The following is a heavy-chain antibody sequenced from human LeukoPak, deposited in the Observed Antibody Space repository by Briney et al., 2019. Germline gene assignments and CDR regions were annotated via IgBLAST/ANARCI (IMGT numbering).Heavy chain of an antibody. CDR2: IIPIFGTA. CDR1: GGTFSSYA. V-gene: IGHV1-69*01. Sequence: GASVKVSCKASGGTFSSYAISWVRQAPGQGLEWMGGIIPIFGTANYAQKFQGRVTITADESTSTAYMELRSLRSDDTAVYYCARSVAAAGTTHKYDYWGQGTLVTVSS. D-gene: IGHD6-13*01. CDR3: ARSVAAAGTTHKYDY. J-gene: IGHJ4*02.